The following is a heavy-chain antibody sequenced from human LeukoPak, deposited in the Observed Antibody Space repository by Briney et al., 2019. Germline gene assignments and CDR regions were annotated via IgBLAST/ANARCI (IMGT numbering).Heavy chain of an antibody. J-gene: IGHJ6*03. CDR3: ASPNPRIAARPYYYYYMDV. CDR2: IKQDGSEK. D-gene: IGHD6-6*01. Sequence: GGSLRLSCAASGFTFSSYWMSWVRQAPGKGLEWVANIKQDGSEKYYVGSVKGRFTISRDNAKNSLYLQMNSLRAEDTAVYYCASPNPRIAARPYYYYYMDVWGKGTTVTVSS. CDR1: GFTFSSYW. V-gene: IGHV3-7*01.